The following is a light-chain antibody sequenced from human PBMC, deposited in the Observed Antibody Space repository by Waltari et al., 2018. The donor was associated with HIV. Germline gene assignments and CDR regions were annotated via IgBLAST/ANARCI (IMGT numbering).Light chain of an antibody. Sequence: QSVLTQPPSASGTPGQRATISCSGSSSNIGSNYVYWYQQLPGTAPKLLIYRNNQRPSGVPVRFSGSKSGTSASLAISGLRSEDEAYYYWAAWDDSLSGVVFGGGTKLTVL. CDR1: SSNIGSNY. CDR3: AAWDDSLSGVV. J-gene: IGLJ2*01. CDR2: RNN. V-gene: IGLV1-47*01.